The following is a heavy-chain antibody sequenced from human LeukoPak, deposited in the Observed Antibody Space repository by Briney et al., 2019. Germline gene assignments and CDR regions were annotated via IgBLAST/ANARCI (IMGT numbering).Heavy chain of an antibody. CDR3: ARVTAAGTWTFDI. CDR1: GDTFSIND. V-gene: IGHV1-8*01. CDR2: MNPNSGNT. J-gene: IGHJ3*02. D-gene: IGHD6-13*01. Sequence: VASVKVPCKASGDTFSINDINWLRQATGQGLEWMGWMNPNSGNTGYAQKFQGRVTMTRNTSISTAYMELTDLRSEDTAVYYCARVTAAGTWTFDIWGQGTTVTVSS.